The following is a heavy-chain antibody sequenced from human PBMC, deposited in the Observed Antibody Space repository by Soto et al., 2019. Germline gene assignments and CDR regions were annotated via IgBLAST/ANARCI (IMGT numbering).Heavy chain of an antibody. Sequence: GGSLRLSCAASGFTFSSYAMSWVSQAPGKGLEWVSAISGSGGSTYYADSVKGRFTISRDNSKNTLYLQMNSLRAEDTAVYYCAKVQSSSSSAAWVRYYYYYGMDVWGQGTTVTVSS. J-gene: IGHJ6*02. CDR1: GFTFSSYA. CDR2: ISGSGGST. D-gene: IGHD6-6*01. V-gene: IGHV3-23*01. CDR3: AKVQSSSSSAAWVRYYYYYGMDV.